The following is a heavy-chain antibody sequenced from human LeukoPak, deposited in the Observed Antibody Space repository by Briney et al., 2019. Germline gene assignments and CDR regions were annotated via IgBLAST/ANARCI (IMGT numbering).Heavy chain of an antibody. V-gene: IGHV3-11*06. Sequence: RGSLRLSCAASGFTFSDYYMSWIRQAPGKGLEWVSYISGTSNYTDYADSVKGRFTISRDNAKNSLYLQMNRLRAEDTAVYYCARDSSSWYVYEGVWGKGTTVTVSS. D-gene: IGHD6-13*01. CDR1: GFTFSDYY. J-gene: IGHJ6*04. CDR2: ISGTSNYT. CDR3: ARDSSSWYVYEGV.